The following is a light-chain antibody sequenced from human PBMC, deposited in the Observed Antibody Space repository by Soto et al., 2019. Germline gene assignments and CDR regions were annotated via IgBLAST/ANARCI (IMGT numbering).Light chain of an antibody. V-gene: IGKV3-20*01. CDR3: QQYGNSPLN. Sequence: EIVLTQSPGTLSLSPGERATLSCSASQSVSSSYLAWYQQKPGQAPRLLIYDASSRATGIPDRFSGSGSGTDFTLTISRLEPEDFAVYYCQQYGNSPLNFGGGTKVDIK. CDR2: DAS. CDR1: QSVSSSY. J-gene: IGKJ4*01.